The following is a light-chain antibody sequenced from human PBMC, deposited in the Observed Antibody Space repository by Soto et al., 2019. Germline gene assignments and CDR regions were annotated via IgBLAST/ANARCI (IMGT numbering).Light chain of an antibody. J-gene: IGLJ1*01. CDR1: SSDIGGYKY. Sequence: QSVLTQPASVSGSPGQSITISCTGTSSDIGGYKYVSWYQQHPGKAPKLMIYDVTYRPSGVSDRFSGSKSGNTASLTVSGLQAEDEADYYCSSYTSSGTLYVFGTGTKLTVL. CDR3: SSYTSSGTLYV. CDR2: DVT. V-gene: IGLV2-14*01.